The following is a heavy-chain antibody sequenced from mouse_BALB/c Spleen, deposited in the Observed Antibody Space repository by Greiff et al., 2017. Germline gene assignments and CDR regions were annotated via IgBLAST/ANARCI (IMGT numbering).Heavy chain of an antibody. Sequence: QVQLKQSGAELVKPGASVKLSCKASGYTFTSYYMYWVKQRPGQGLEWIGEINPSNGGTNFNEKFKSKATLTVDKSSSTAYMQLSSLTSEDSAVYYCARSGNWDPFAYWGQGTLVTVSA. CDR2: INPSNGGT. V-gene: IGHV1S81*02. CDR3: ARSGNWDPFAY. CDR1: GYTFTSYY. D-gene: IGHD4-1*01. J-gene: IGHJ3*01.